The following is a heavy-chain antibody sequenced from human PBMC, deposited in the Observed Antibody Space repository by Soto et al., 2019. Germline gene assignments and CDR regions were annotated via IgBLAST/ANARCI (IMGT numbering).Heavy chain of an antibody. J-gene: IGHJ5*02. D-gene: IGHD2-2*01. CDR1: GFTISSYA. CDR3: AKNFVVVPAAILT. V-gene: IGHV3-23*01. Sequence: GGSLRLSCAASGFTISSYAMSWVRQAPGKGLEWVSAISGSGGSTYYADSVKGRFTISRDNSKNTLYLQMNSLRAEDTAVYYCAKNFVVVPAAILTWGQGTLVTVSS. CDR2: ISGSGGST.